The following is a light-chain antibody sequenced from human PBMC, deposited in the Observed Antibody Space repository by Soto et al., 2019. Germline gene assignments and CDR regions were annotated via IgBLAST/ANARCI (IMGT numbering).Light chain of an antibody. Sequence: DIHMTQSPSSLSASVGYRFTITCRASQGITNYLAWYQQKPGKVPKLLIYVASTLQSGVPSRFSGTGSGTDFTLTISNLQPEDVETYYCQKCDSDPLTFGGGTKVDIK. CDR1: QGITNY. CDR2: VAS. J-gene: IGKJ4*01. V-gene: IGKV1-27*01. CDR3: QKCDSDPLT.